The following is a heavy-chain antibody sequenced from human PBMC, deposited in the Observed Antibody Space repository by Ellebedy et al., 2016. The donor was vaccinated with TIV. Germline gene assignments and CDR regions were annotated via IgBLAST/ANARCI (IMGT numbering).Heavy chain of an antibody. CDR3: ARDGWDGYPRGGMDV. CDR1: GFTFSDHY. CDR2: INWNGGST. Sequence: GGSLRLSXAASGFTFSDHYMDWVRQAPGKGLEWVSGINWNGGSTGYADSVKGRFTISRDNTKNSLYLQMNSLRAEDTALYYCARDGWDGYPRGGMDVWGQGTTVTVSS. V-gene: IGHV3-20*03. D-gene: IGHD5-24*01. J-gene: IGHJ6*02.